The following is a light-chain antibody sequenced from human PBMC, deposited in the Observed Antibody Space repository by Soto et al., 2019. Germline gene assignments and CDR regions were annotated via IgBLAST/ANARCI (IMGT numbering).Light chain of an antibody. Sequence: EIVLTQSPGTLSLSPGERATLSCRASQSVSSSYLAWYQQKPGQAPRLLIHGASSRATGIPGRFSGSGSGTDFTLSLSRLGPEDFAVYYCLQYGNSPGTFGQGTKVEIK. CDR3: LQYGNSPGT. J-gene: IGKJ1*01. V-gene: IGKV3-20*01. CDR1: QSVSSSY. CDR2: GAS.